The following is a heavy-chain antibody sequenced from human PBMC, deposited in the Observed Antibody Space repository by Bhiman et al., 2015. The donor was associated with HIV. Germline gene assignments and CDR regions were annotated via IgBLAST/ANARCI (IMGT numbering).Heavy chain of an antibody. CDR3: AKKGAVKQLDLDWHFDY. V-gene: IGHV3-23*01. D-gene: IGHD6-13*01. CDR2: ISGSGGST. Sequence: EVQLLESGGGLVQPGGSLRLSCAASGFTFSSYAMSWVRQAPGKGLEWVSAISGSGGSTYYADSVKGRFTISRDNSKNTLYLQMNSLRAEDTAVYYCAKKGAVKQLDLDWHFDYWGQGTLVTVSS. CDR1: GFTFSSYA. J-gene: IGHJ4*02.